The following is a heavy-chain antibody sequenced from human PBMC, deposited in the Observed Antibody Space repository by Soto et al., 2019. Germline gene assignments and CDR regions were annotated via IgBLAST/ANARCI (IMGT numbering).Heavy chain of an antibody. CDR3: ARGLGVANNWFDP. J-gene: IGHJ5*02. CDR1: GFTVSSYR. Sequence: EVQLVESGGGLVQPGGSLRLSCAASGFTVSSYRMNWVRQAPGKGLEWVSYFSSSSSTIYYADSVKGRFTISRDNAKNSLYLQMNSLRDEDTAVYYCARGLGVANNWFDPWGQGTLVTVSS. CDR2: FSSSSSTI. V-gene: IGHV3-48*02. D-gene: IGHD2-21*01.